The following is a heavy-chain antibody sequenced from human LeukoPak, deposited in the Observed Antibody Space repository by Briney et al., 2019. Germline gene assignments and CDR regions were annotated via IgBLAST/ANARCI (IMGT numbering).Heavy chain of an antibody. CDR1: GVSISTGSYY. J-gene: IGHJ4*02. CDR3: ARGEYDSSAYWGYYFEN. Sequence: PSETLSLTCTVSGVSISTGSYYWSWIRQPAGKGLEWIGRIYSSGSTNYSPSFKSRVTISVDTSKNQFSLNLSSMTAAETAVYYCARGEYDSSAYWGYYFENWGQGTLVTVSS. D-gene: IGHD3-22*01. V-gene: IGHV4-61*02. CDR2: IYSSGST.